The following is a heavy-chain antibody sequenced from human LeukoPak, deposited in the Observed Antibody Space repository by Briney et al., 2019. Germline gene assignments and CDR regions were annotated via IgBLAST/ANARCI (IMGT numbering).Heavy chain of an antibody. D-gene: IGHD3-10*01. Sequence: GGCLRLSCAASGFTFSSYGMHWVRQAPGKGLEWVAFIRYDGSNKYYADSVKGRFTISRDNSKNTLYLQMNSLRAEDTAVYYCAKDDVLRWFGELFKAPTSIDYWGQGTLVTVSS. V-gene: IGHV3-30*02. CDR2: IRYDGSNK. J-gene: IGHJ4*02. CDR1: GFTFSSYG. CDR3: AKDDVLRWFGELFKAPTSIDY.